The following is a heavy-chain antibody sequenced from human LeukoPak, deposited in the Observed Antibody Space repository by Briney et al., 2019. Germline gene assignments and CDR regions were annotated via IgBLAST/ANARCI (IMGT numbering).Heavy chain of an antibody. CDR2: IIPIFGTA. CDR1: GGTFSSYA. V-gene: IGHV1-69*01. J-gene: IGHJ5*02. CDR3: ARDLGILTSYSHNWFDP. Sequence: SVKVSCKASGGTFSSYAISWVRQAPGQGLEWMGGIIPIFGTANYAQKFQGRVTITADESTSTAYMELSSLRSEDTAVYYCARDLGILTSYSHNWFDPWGQGTLVTVSS. D-gene: IGHD3-9*01.